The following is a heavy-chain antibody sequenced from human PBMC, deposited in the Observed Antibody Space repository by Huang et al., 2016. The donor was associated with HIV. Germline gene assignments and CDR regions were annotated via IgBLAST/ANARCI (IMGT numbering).Heavy chain of an antibody. J-gene: IGHJ4*02. CDR3: ARGRVTSSGVVQSYDY. CDR2: IYTTGSN. V-gene: IGHV4-61*09. Sequence: VQLQESGPGLVKPSQTLSLSCNVSGASIASGSYFWNWIRQPAGGGLEWIGHIYTTGSNHYNPALKSRVAVSSDTSKNQFSLSLRSVPAADTAVYFCARGRVTSSGVVQSYDYWGQGSLVTVSS. CDR1: GASIASGSYF. D-gene: IGHD3-3*01.